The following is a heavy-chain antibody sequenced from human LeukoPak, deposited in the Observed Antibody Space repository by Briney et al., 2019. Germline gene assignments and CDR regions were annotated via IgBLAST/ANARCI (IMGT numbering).Heavy chain of an antibody. V-gene: IGHV3-7*01. CDR2: IKQDGSEI. Sequence: GGSLRLSCAASGFTFSSYWMSWVRQAPGKGLEWVANIKQDGSEIYYVDSVKGRFTISGDNAKNSLYLQMNSLRAEDTAVYYCARDLCYCCYMDVWGKGTTVTVSS. CDR1: GFTFSSYW. J-gene: IGHJ6*03. CDR3: ARDLCYCCYMDV.